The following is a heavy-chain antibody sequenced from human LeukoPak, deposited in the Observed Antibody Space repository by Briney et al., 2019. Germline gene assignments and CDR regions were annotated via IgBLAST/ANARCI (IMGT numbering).Heavy chain of an antibody. Sequence: ASVTVSCKASGGTFSSYAISWVRQAPGQGLEWMGGIIPIFGTANYAQKFQGRVTITADESTSTAYMELSSLRSEDTAVYYCAREEDGYNYEGTVGDLYYYYGMDVWGQGTTVTVSS. D-gene: IGHD5-24*01. CDR3: AREEDGYNYEGTVGDLYYYYGMDV. CDR1: GGTFSSYA. V-gene: IGHV1-69*13. CDR2: IIPIFGTA. J-gene: IGHJ6*02.